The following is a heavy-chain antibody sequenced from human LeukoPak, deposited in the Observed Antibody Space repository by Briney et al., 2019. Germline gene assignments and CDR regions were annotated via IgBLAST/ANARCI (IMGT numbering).Heavy chain of an antibody. CDR3: AKDASIAARDLDY. J-gene: IGHJ4*02. Sequence: PGGSLRLSCAASGFTFSSYGMHWVRQAPGKGLEWVAVIWCDGSNKYYADSVKGRFTISRDNSKNTLYLQMNSLRAEDTAVYYCAKDASIAARDLDYWGPGTLVTVSS. V-gene: IGHV3-33*06. CDR1: GFTFSSYG. D-gene: IGHD6-6*01. CDR2: IWCDGSNK.